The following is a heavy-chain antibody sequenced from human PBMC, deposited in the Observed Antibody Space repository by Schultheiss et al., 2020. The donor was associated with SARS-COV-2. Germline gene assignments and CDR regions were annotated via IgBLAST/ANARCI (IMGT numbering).Heavy chain of an antibody. CDR2: ISGSGGST. CDR1: GFTFSSYG. Sequence: GGSLRLSCAASGFTFSSYGMHWVRQAPGKGLEWVSAISGSGGSTYYADSVKGRFTISRDNAKNSLYLQMNSLRAEDTAVYYCARGRGAGSSFLMDVWGQGTTVTVSS. D-gene: IGHD6-13*01. V-gene: IGHV3-21*01. CDR3: ARGRGAGSSFLMDV. J-gene: IGHJ6*02.